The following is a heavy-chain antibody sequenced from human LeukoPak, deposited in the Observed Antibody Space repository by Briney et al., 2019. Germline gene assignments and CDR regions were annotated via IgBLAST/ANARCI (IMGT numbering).Heavy chain of an antibody. V-gene: IGHV1-18*01. CDR3: ARDSLYYGSGSYLGFDP. Sequence: ASAKVSCKASGGTFSSYAISWVRQAPGQGLEWMGWISGYNGNTNYAEKLQGRVTMTTDTSTSTVYMELRSLRSDDTAVYYCARDSLYYGSGSYLGFDPWGQGTLVTVSS. D-gene: IGHD3-10*01. CDR1: GGTFSSYA. J-gene: IGHJ5*02. CDR2: ISGYNGNT.